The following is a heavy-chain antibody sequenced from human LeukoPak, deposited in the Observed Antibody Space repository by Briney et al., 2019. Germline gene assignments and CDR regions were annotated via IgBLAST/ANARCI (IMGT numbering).Heavy chain of an antibody. D-gene: IGHD2-2*03. V-gene: IGHV1-69*06. Sequence: GASVKVSCKASGGTFSSYAISWVRQAPGQGLEWMGGIIPIFGTANYAQKFQGRVTITADKSTSTAYMELSSLRSEDTAVYYCAGCGYCSSTSCYFSPAGVHSFDRWGQGTLVTVSS. J-gene: IGHJ5*02. CDR1: GGTFSSYA. CDR3: AGCGYCSSTSCYFSPAGVHSFDR. CDR2: IIPIFGTA.